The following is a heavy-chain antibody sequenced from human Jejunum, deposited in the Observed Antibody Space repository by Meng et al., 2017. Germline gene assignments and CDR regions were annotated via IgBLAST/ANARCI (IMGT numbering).Heavy chain of an antibody. J-gene: IGHJ3*02. V-gene: IGHV1-46*01. D-gene: IGHD4-23*01. Sequence: QVRLVQTESELKKPGASVKVSCKASGYTFTKYFMHWVRQAPGQGLEWMGIINPSGGSTSYAQRFQGRVTMTRDTSTSTVYMELSSLRSEDTAIYYCTRDASDYGGVSEAFDIWGRGTMVTVSS. CDR2: INPSGGST. CDR1: GYTFTKYF. CDR3: TRDASDYGGVSEAFDI.